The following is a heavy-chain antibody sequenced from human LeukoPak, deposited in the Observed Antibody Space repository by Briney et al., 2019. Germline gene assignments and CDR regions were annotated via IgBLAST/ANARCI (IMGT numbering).Heavy chain of an antibody. CDR3: ARGELLWFGELLFNAFDI. D-gene: IGHD3-10*01. V-gene: IGHV1-8*01. Sequence: ASVKVSCKASGYTFTSYDINWVRQATGQGLEWMGWMNPNSGNTGYAQKLQGRVTMTRNTSISTAYMELSSLRSEDTAVYYCARGELLWFGELLFNAFDIWGQGTMVAVSS. CDR2: MNPNSGNT. CDR1: GYTFTSYD. J-gene: IGHJ3*02.